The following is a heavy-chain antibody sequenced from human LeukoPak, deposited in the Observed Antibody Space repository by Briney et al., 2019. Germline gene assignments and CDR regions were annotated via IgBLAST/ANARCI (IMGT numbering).Heavy chain of an antibody. D-gene: IGHD3-22*01. V-gene: IGHV3-21*01. CDR1: GFTFSSYT. J-gene: IGHJ4*02. CDR3: ARDLYYYDSSGY. CDR2: ISSSSYI. Sequence: GGSLRLSCAASGFTFSSYTMNWVRQAPGKGLEWVSSISSSSYIYYADSVKGRFTISRDNAKNSLYLQMNSLRAEDTAVYYCARDLYYYDSSGYWGQGTLVTVSS.